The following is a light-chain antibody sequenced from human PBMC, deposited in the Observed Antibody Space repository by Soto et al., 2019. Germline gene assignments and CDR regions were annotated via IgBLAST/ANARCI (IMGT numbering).Light chain of an antibody. Sequence: QSVLTQPPSVSGAPGQRVTISCTGSSSNIGAGYDVHWYQQLPGTAPKLVIYGNNNRPSGVPDRFSGSKSGTSASLVITGLQAEDEADYYCQSYDRSLSVLFGGGTKVTVL. V-gene: IGLV1-40*01. CDR3: QSYDRSLSVL. CDR1: SSNIGAGYD. CDR2: GNN. J-gene: IGLJ3*02.